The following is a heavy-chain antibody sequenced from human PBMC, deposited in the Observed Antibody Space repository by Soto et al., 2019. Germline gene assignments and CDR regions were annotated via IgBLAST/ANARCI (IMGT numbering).Heavy chain of an antibody. CDR1: GFTFSDYY. CDR3: TRDPRILDY. CDR2: ISPGGDII. V-gene: IGHV3-11*01. J-gene: IGHJ6*02. Sequence: GSLRLSCAASGFTFSDYYMTWIRQAPGKGLDLLPYISPGGDIISYADSVKGRFTVSRDNGKKSLHLQMNGLRDEDTAMYYCTRDPRILDYWGQGTTVTVSS.